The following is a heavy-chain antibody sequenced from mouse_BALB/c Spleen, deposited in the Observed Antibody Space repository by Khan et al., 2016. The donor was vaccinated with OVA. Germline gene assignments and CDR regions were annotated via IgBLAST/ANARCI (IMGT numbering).Heavy chain of an antibody. D-gene: IGHD1-1*01. J-gene: IGHJ4*01. Sequence: DLVKPGASVKLSCRASGYTFTSYWINWIKQRPGQGLEWIGRIAPGSGSTSYNEMFKGKATLTVDTSSSTAYIQLSSLSSEDSAVWFCARSNYYGSGLYAMDYWGQGTSVTVSS. CDR1: GYTFTSYW. V-gene: IGHV1S41*01. CDR2: IAPGSGST. CDR3: ARSNYYGSGLYAMDY.